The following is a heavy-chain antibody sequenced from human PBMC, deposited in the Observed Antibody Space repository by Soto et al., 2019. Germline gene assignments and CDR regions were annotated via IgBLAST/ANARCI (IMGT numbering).Heavy chain of an antibody. CDR1: GFTFAIYA. J-gene: IGHJ5*02. V-gene: IGHV3-23*01. CDR2: ISGSGGST. Sequence: EVQLLESGGGLVQPGGSLRLSCAASGFTFAIYAMRWVRQAPGKGLERVSAISGSGGSTYYADSVKGRFTISRDNSKNTLYLQRNSLRAEDTAMYYCAKVAAAVSGDWFDPWGQGTLVTVSS. CDR3: AKVAAAVSGDWFDP. D-gene: IGHD6-13*01.